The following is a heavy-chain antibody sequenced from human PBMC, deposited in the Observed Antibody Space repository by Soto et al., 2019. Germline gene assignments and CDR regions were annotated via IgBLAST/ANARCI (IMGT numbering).Heavy chain of an antibody. CDR1: GFSVSTSGMG. J-gene: IGHJ4*02. CDR3: AHSKRSLFDH. D-gene: IGHD1-1*01. V-gene: IGHV2-5*02. Sequence: QITLKESGPTLVKPTQTLTLTCTFSGFSVSTSGMGEGWIRQPPGKALEWLAHIYWDDDKRYSPSLKNRLTIIKDTSKNQVVLTMTNMDPVDTATYYCAHSKRSLFDHWGQGTLVTVSS. CDR2: IYWDDDK.